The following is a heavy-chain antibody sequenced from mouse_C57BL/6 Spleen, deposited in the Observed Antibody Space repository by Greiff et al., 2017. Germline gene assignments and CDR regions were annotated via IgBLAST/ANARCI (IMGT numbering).Heavy chain of an antibody. CDR2: IYPGDGDT. V-gene: IGHV1-80*01. Sequence: VKLMESGAELVKPGASVKISCKASGYAFSSYWMNWVKQRPGKGLEWIGQIYPGDGDTNYNGKFKGKATLTADKSSSTAYMQLSSLTSEDSAVYFCARDGDDYDDYWGQGTTLTVSS. CDR1: GYAFSSYW. CDR3: ARDGDDYDDY. J-gene: IGHJ2*01. D-gene: IGHD2-4*01.